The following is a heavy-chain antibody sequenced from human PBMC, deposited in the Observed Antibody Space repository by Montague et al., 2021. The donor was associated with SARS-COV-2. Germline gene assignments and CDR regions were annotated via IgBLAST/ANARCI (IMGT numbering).Heavy chain of an antibody. Sequence: SETLSLTCTVSFGSISTYYWSWILHPPLKGLLWFVFIFYNGSTKYNPSLHRRVSTLPDTSNNQFSLKLRSVTAADTAVYYCARQDAWAYCGDECYRGWFDSWGQGTLVTVSS. CDR2: IFYNGST. CDR1: FGSISTYY. J-gene: IGHJ5*01. D-gene: IGHD2-21*01. CDR3: ARQDAWAYCGDECYRGWFDS. V-gene: IGHV4-59*01.